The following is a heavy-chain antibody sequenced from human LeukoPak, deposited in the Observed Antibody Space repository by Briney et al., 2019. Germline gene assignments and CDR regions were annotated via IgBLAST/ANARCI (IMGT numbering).Heavy chain of an antibody. V-gene: IGHV1-2*02. D-gene: IGHD3-10*01. J-gene: IGHJ4*02. CDR1: GYTFTGYY. Sequence: ASVKVSCKASGYTFTGYYMHWVRQAPGQGLEWLGWINPNSGGTNYAQKFQCRVTMTRDTSISTAYMELSRLRSDDTAVYYCATMVRGVIMNYFDYWGQGTLVTVSS. CDR2: INPNSGGT. CDR3: ATMVRGVIMNYFDY.